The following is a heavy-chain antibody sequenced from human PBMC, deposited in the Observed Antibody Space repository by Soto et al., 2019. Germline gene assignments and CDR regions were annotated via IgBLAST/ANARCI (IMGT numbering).Heavy chain of an antibody. Sequence: ASVKVSCKASEYTFTSYAMHWVRQAPGQRLEWMGWINAGNGNTKYSQKFQGRVTITRDTSASTAYMELSSLRSEDTAVYYCARDLITMVRGVPNNWFDPWGQGTLVTVSS. CDR3: ARDLITMVRGVPNNWFDP. V-gene: IGHV1-3*01. D-gene: IGHD3-10*01. CDR1: EYTFTSYA. CDR2: INAGNGNT. J-gene: IGHJ5*02.